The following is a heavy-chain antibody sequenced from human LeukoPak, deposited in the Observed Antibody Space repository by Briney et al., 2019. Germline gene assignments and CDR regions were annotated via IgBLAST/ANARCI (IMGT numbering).Heavy chain of an antibody. D-gene: IGHD4-17*01. CDR1: GGSFSGYY. CDR3: ASTVPFDY. Sequence: SETLSLTCAVYGGSFSGYYWSWIRQPPGKGLEWIGEINHSGSTNYNPSLKSRVTISVDTSKNQFSLKLSSVTAADTAVYYCASTVPFDYWGQGTLVTVSS. V-gene: IGHV4-34*01. J-gene: IGHJ4*02. CDR2: INHSGST.